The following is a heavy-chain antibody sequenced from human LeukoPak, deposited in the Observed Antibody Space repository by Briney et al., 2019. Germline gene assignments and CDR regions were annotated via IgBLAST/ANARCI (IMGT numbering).Heavy chain of an antibody. CDR3: ARQWPKSSGYYLFDY. D-gene: IGHD3-22*01. CDR2: IIPIFGTA. V-gene: IGHV1-69*05. J-gene: IGHJ4*02. CDR1: GGTFSN. Sequence: SAKVSCKTSGGTFSNINWVRQAPGQGLEWMGGIIPIFGTATYAQKFQGRVTITTDESTSTAYMELRGLTSEDTAVYYCARQWPKSSGYYLFDYWGQGTLVTVSS.